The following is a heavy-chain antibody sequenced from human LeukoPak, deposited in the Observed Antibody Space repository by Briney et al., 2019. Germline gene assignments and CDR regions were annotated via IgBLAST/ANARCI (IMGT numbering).Heavy chain of an antibody. CDR3: ANDFFPLTTPEGSNY. Sequence: GRSLRLSCAASGFTFSSYGMNWVRQAPGEGLEWAAVICDDGSNKYYADSVKGRFTISRDNSKNTVYLQMNSLRAEDTAVYYGANDFFPLTTPEGSNYWGQGTLVTVSS. V-gene: IGHV3-33*06. J-gene: IGHJ4*02. CDR2: ICDDGSNK. CDR1: GFTFSSYG. D-gene: IGHD4-17*01.